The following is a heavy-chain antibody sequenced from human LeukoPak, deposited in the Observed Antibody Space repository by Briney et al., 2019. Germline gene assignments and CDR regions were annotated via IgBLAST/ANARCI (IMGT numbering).Heavy chain of an antibody. CDR1: GGSFNGYY. V-gene: IGHV4-34*01. D-gene: IGHD3-10*01. CDR2: INHSGST. CDR3: ARHFTDGRYYGSGRYYQYYFDY. Sequence: LETLSLTCAVYGGSFNGYYWSCIREPPGKGREWIGEINHSGSTNYNPSLKSRVTISVDTSKNQISLKLSSVTAADTAVYYCARHFTDGRYYGSGRYYQYYFDYWGQGALVTVSS. J-gene: IGHJ4*02.